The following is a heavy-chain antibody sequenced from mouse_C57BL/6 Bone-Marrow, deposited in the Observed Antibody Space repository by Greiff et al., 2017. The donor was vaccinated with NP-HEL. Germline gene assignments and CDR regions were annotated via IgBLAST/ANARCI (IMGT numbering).Heavy chain of an antibody. Sequence: DVKLVESGGGLVKPGGSLKLSCAASGFTFSRYAMSWVRQTPEKRLEWVATISDGGSYTYYPDNVKGRFTISRDIAKNNLYLQMSHLKSEDTAMYYCARASYYPYAMDYWGQGTSVTVSS. CDR1: GFTFSRYA. CDR3: ARASYYPYAMDY. V-gene: IGHV5-4*03. CDR2: ISDGGSYT. J-gene: IGHJ4*01. D-gene: IGHD1-1*01.